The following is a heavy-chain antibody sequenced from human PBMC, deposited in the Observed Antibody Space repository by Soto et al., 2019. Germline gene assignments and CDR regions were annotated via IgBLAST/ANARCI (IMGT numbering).Heavy chain of an antibody. J-gene: IGHJ4*02. CDR2: INAGNGNT. CDR1: GYTFTSYA. D-gene: IGHD1-26*01. Sequence: QVQLVQSGAEVKKPGASGEVSCKASGYTFTSYAMHWVSQAPGQRLEWMGWINAGNGNTKYSQKFQGRVTITRDTSASTADMELSSLRSEDPAVYYCARDVGATGDWGQGTLVTVSS. V-gene: IGHV1-3*01. CDR3: ARDVGATGD.